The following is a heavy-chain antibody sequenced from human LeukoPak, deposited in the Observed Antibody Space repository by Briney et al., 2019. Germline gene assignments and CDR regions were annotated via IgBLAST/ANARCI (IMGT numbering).Heavy chain of an antibody. J-gene: IGHJ4*02. CDR2: INPSGGST. CDR3: TIFGVVTQLDY. D-gene: IGHD3-3*01. Sequence: ASVKVSCKASGYTFTSYYMHRVRQAPGQGLEWMGIINPSGGSTSYAQKFQGRVTMTRDTSTSTVYMELSSLRSEDTAVYYCTIFGVVTQLDYWGQGTLVTVSS. CDR1: GYTFTSYY. V-gene: IGHV1-46*01.